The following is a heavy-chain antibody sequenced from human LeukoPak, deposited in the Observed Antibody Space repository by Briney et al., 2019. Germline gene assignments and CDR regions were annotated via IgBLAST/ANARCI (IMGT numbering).Heavy chain of an antibody. CDR1: GGSISSGGYY. CDR2: IYYSGST. Sequence: SETLSLTCTVSGGSISSGGYYWSWIPQHPGKGLEWIGYIYYSGSTYYNPSLKSRVTISVDTSKNQFSLKLSSVTAADTAVYYCARAPSRDDAFDIWGQGTMVTVSS. V-gene: IGHV4-31*03. CDR3: ARAPSRDDAFDI. J-gene: IGHJ3*02.